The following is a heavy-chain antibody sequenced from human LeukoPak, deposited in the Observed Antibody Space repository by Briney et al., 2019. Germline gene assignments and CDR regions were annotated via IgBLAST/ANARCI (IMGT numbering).Heavy chain of an antibody. CDR1: GFTFTNAW. J-gene: IGHJ4*02. D-gene: IGHD5-24*01. V-gene: IGHV3-15*01. Sequence: GGSLRLSCAASGFTFTNAWMSWVRQAPGKGLQWVGRIKTKADGGTTDYAAPVKGRFTISRDDSKTTLYLQMNSLKTEDTAVYYCTRDQSGGYNLFDHWGQGTLVSVSS. CDR2: IKTKADGGTT. CDR3: TRDQSGGYNLFDH.